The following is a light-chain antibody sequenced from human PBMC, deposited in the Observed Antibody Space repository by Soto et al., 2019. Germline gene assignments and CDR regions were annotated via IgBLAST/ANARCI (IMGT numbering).Light chain of an antibody. CDR2: GAS. Sequence: EIVLTQSPGTLSLSPGERATLSCRASQSVTSSYLAWYQQNPGQAPRLLIFGASSRATGIPYRFSGSGSGIDFTLTISRLEPEDFAVYYCHQYGSSPRTFGQGTKVEVK. CDR3: HQYGSSPRT. CDR1: QSVTSSY. V-gene: IGKV3-20*01. J-gene: IGKJ1*01.